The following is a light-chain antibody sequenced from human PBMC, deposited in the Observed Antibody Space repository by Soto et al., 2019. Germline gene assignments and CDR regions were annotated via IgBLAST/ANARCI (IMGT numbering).Light chain of an antibody. CDR3: QQYNNWPRT. V-gene: IGKV3-15*01. CDR1: QSVSSSH. J-gene: IGKJ1*01. CDR2: AAS. Sequence: EIVLTQSPGTLSLSPGERATLSCRASQSVSSSHLAWYQHKPGQAPRLLIYAASARATGIPARFSGSGSGTEFTLTISSLQSEDFAVYYCQQYNNWPRTFGPGTKVDIK.